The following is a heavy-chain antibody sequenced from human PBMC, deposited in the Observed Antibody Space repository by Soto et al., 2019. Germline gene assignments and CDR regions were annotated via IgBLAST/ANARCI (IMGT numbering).Heavy chain of an antibody. CDR2: ITTSGGST. CDR3: AKGGSSWSRFDY. D-gene: IGHD6-13*01. J-gene: IGHJ4*02. V-gene: IGHV3-23*01. CDR1: GFTFSNYC. Sequence: EVQLLESGGALVQPGGSLRLSCAASGFTFSNYCMAWVRQAPGKGLEWVSAITTSGGSTYYADSVKGRFTISRDNSKNTLYVQMNSLRAEDTAVYYCAKGGSSWSRFDYWGQGTLVTVSS.